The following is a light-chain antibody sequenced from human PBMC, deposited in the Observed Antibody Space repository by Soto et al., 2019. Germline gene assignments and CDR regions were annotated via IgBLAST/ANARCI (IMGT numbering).Light chain of an antibody. V-gene: IGKV1-5*03. Sequence: DIPMTQSPSTLSASVGDRVTITCRASQSINTWLAWYQQKPGKAPRLLVYRASRVESGVPSRFSGSGSETEFTLTISSLQPDDFATYYCQQYNNYWTFGQGTKVEMK. J-gene: IGKJ1*01. CDR3: QQYNNYWT. CDR2: RAS. CDR1: QSINTW.